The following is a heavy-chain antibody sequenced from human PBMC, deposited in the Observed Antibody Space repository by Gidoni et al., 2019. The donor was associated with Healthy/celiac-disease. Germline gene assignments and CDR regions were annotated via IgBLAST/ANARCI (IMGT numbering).Heavy chain of an antibody. CDR1: GYPFTGSY. D-gene: IGHD3-22*01. J-gene: IGHJ6*02. V-gene: IGHV1-2*07. CDR2: INPNSGGT. CDR3: ARDLPDYYDSSGSHYYYGMDV. Sequence: QVQLVQPGAAVKMPGASVTVSCKASGYPFTGSYMPWVRQAPGQGLEWMGWINPNSGGTNYAHKFQGRVTMTRDTSISTAYMELSRLRSDDTAVYYCARDLPDYYDSSGSHYYYGMDVWGQGTTVTVSS.